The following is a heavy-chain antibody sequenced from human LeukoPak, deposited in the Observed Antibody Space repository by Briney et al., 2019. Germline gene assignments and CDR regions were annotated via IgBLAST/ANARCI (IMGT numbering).Heavy chain of an antibody. CDR3: TRRLDD. J-gene: IGHJ4*02. V-gene: IGHV3-7*01. CDR1: GFTFSSSW. D-gene: IGHD3-16*01. Sequence: GGSLRLSCVASGFTFSSSWMSWVRRAPGKGLEWVANIKHDGSEKNCLDSVKGRFTISRDNAQNSLYLQMNGLRVEDSAVYYCTRRLDDWGQGTLVTVSS. CDR2: IKHDGSEK.